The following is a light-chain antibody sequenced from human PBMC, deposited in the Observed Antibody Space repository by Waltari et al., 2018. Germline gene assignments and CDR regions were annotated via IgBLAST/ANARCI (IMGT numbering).Light chain of an antibody. Sequence: QSALTQPASVSGSPGQSITISCTGTSSDFGGYNYVSWYQQHPGKAPKLMIYDVSNRPSGVSNRFSGSKSGNTASLIISGLQAEDEADYYCSSYTSSSTRVFGGGTRLTVL. J-gene: IGLJ3*02. CDR3: SSYTSSSTRV. CDR1: SSDFGGYNY. CDR2: DVS. V-gene: IGLV2-14*01.